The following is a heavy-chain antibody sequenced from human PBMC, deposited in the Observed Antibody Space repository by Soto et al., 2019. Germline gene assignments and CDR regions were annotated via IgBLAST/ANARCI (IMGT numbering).Heavy chain of an antibody. CDR3: ARDSGADTYYDFWSGYSLPVNWFDP. J-gene: IGHJ5*02. D-gene: IGHD3-3*01. Sequence: GGSLRLSCAASGFTFSSYSMNWVRQAPGKGLEWVSYISSSSSTIYYADSVKGRFTISRDNAKNSLYLQMNSLRAEDTAVYYCARDSGADTYYDFWSGYSLPVNWFDPWGQGTLVTVSS. CDR1: GFTFSSYS. CDR2: ISSSSSTI. V-gene: IGHV3-48*01.